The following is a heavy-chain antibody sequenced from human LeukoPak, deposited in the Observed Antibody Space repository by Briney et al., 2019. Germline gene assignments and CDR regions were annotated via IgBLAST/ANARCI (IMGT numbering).Heavy chain of an antibody. J-gene: IGHJ6*03. CDR1: GYTFISYG. D-gene: IGHD1-26*01. CDR2: ISPYTTKT. Sequence: ASVKVSCKASGYTFISYGITWVRQAPGQGLEWMGWISPYTTKTNYAQSLQGRVTMTTDTSTSTADMELRSLRSDDTAVYYCAREGGVGPTAPPDYYSYQMDVWGKGTTVTVSS. V-gene: IGHV1-18*01. CDR3: AREGGVGPTAPPDYYSYQMDV.